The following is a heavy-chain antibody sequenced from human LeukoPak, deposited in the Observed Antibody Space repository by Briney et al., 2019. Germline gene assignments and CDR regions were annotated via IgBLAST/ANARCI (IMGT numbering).Heavy chain of an antibody. CDR2: ISYDGSNK. CDR1: GFTFSSYG. D-gene: IGHD3-9*01. J-gene: IGHJ6*03. V-gene: IGHV3-30*18. CDR3: AKGGGWDYDILTGYVDYYYMDV. Sequence: GGSLRLSCAASGFTFSSYGMHWVRQAPGKGLEGGAVISYDGSNKYYAEPVKGRFTISRDNSNNTLYLQMNSLRAEDTAVYYCAKGGGWDYDILTGYVDYYYMDVWGKGTTVTVSS.